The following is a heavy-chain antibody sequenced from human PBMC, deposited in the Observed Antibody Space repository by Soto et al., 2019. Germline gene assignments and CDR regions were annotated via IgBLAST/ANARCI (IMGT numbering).Heavy chain of an antibody. J-gene: IGHJ6*02. CDR1: GGTFSSYA. CDR3: ARAGIAAAGARYYYGMDV. CDR2: IIPIFGTA. V-gene: IGHV1-69*01. D-gene: IGHD6-13*01. Sequence: QVQLVQSGAEVKKPGSSVKVSCKASGGTFSSYAISWVRQAPGQGLEWMGGIIPIFGTANYAQKFQGRVTITADESTITAYMELSSLRSEDTAVYYCARAGIAAAGARYYYGMDVWGQGTTVTVYS.